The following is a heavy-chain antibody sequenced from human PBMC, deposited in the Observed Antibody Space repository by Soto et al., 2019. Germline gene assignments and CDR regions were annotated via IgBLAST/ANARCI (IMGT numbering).Heavy chain of an antibody. J-gene: IGHJ5*02. D-gene: IGHD1-26*01. CDR2: MDPNSGKT. CDR3: ARDSLKWELRWFDT. CDR1: GYTFTTYD. V-gene: IGHV1-8*01. Sequence: ASMMVSCKNSGYTFTTYDINWVRQATGQGLECIGWMDPNSGKTGYAQKFQGRVTMTRHTSTATAYLELSRLTSEDTAVYYCARDSLKWELRWFDTWGQGTLVTVSS.